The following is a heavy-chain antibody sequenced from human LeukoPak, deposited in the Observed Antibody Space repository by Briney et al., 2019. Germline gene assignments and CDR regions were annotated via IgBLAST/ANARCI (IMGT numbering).Heavy chain of an antibody. V-gene: IGHV4-39*07. CDR1: GGSISSSSYY. D-gene: IGHD6-19*01. CDR2: IYYSGST. CDR3: ARSPGYSSGWYGL. J-gene: IGHJ4*02. Sequence: ASETLSLTCTVSGGSISSSSYYWGWIRQPPGKGLEWIGSIYYSGSTYYNPSLKSRVTISVDTFKNQFSLKLSSVTAADTAAYYCARSPGYSSGWYGLWGQGTLVTVSS.